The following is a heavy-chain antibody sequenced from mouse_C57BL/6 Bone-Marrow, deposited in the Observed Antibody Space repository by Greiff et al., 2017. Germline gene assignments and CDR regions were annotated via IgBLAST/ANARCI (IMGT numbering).Heavy chain of an antibody. CDR2: ISDGGSYT. V-gene: IGHV5-4*01. CDR3: AREGPITTVVATGGSYAMDY. Sequence: EVKLVESGGGLVKPGGSLKLSCAASGFTFSSYAMSWVRQTPEKRLEWVATISDGGSYTYYPDNVKGRFTISRDNAKNNLYLQMSHLKSEDTAMYDCAREGPITTVVATGGSYAMDYWGQGTSVTVSS. J-gene: IGHJ4*01. D-gene: IGHD1-1*01. CDR1: GFTFSSYA.